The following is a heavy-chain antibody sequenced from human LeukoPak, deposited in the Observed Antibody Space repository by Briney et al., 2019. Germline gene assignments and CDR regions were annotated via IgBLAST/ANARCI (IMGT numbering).Heavy chain of an antibody. D-gene: IGHD3-22*01. V-gene: IGHV3-23*03. CDR1: GFTFNNHD. Sequence: GGSLRLSCAASGFTFNNHDMSWVRQAPGKGLEWVSGIDDGGINTYYADSVKGRFTVSRDNSKNTLYLQMNSLRTEDTAVYYCAKGGHGYHSIGCYYVEIDYWGRGTLVTVSS. CDR3: AKGGHGYHSIGCYYVEIDY. J-gene: IGHJ4*02. CDR2: IDDGGINT.